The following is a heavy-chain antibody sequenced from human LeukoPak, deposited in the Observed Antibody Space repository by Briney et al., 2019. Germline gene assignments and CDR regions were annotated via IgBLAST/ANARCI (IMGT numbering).Heavy chain of an antibody. CDR3: ARAASGYSSGWYEIDY. CDR1: GYSFTSYW. J-gene: IGHJ4*02. Sequence: GESLKISCKGSGYSFTSYWIGWVRQMPGKGLEWMGIIYPGDSDTRYSPSFQGQVTISADKSISTAYLQWSSLKASDAAMYYCARAASGYSSGWYEIDYWGQGTLVTVSS. D-gene: IGHD6-19*01. V-gene: IGHV5-51*01. CDR2: IYPGDSDT.